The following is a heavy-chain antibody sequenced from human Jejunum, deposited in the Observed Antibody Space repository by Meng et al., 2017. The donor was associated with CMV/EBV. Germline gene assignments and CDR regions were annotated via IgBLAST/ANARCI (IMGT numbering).Heavy chain of an antibody. CDR1: GVALSKYS. CDR3: AKDTTPDTRFNFDR. Sequence: GVALSKYSMNWVRQTPGKGLEWVSIIYTGSGTTYYADSVKGRFTISRDDSKNTVYLQMNSLRAEDTAVYYCAKDTTPDTRFNFDRWGQGTPVTVSS. V-gene: IGHV3-23*03. CDR2: IYTGSGTT. J-gene: IGHJ4*02. D-gene: IGHD1-1*01.